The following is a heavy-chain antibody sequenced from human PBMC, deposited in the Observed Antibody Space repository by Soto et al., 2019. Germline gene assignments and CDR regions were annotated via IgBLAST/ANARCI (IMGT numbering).Heavy chain of an antibody. CDR2: ISAYNGNT. J-gene: IGHJ4*02. V-gene: IGHV1-18*01. Sequence: ASVKVSCKASGYTFTSYGISWVRQAPGQGLEWMGWISAYNGNTNYAQKFQGRVTITADKSTSTAYMELSSLRSEDTAVYYCASACTYSSSWYNWGQGTLVTVSS. D-gene: IGHD6-13*01. CDR3: ASACTYSSSWYN. CDR1: GYTFTSYG.